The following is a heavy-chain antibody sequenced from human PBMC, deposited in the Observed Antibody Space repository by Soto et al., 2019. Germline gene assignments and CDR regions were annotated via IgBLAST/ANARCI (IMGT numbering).Heavy chain of an antibody. Sequence: PGGSLRLSCAASGFTFRSYAMAWVRQAPGKGPEWISGIGASGSYTIYTDSVKGRFTISRDNSKYTLYLQMNTLRAGDTALYYCVKYTLTESMGDYWGQGTLVTVSS. D-gene: IGHD3-9*01. CDR3: VKYTLTESMGDY. J-gene: IGHJ4*02. CDR1: GFTFRSYA. CDR2: IGASGSYT. V-gene: IGHV3-23*01.